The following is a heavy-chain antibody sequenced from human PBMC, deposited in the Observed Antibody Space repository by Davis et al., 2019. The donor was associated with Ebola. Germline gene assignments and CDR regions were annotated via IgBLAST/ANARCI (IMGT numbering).Heavy chain of an antibody. Sequence: GESLKISCATSGFTFSSYGMHWVRQAPGKGLEWVAVIWYDGSDKYYADPVKGRFTISRDNSKNTLYLQMNSLRAEDTAVYYCARGENGDYQYYYYGMDVWGQGTTVIVSS. J-gene: IGHJ6*02. D-gene: IGHD4-17*01. CDR1: GFTFSSYG. V-gene: IGHV3-33*01. CDR3: ARGENGDYQYYYYGMDV. CDR2: IWYDGSDK.